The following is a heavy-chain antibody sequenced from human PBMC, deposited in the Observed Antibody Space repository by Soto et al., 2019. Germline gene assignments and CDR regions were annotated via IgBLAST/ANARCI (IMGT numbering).Heavy chain of an antibody. J-gene: IGHJ4*02. Sequence: SLRLSCAASGFTFSSYGMHWVRQAPGKGLEWVAVISYDGSNKYYADSVKGRFTISRDNSKNTLYLQMNSLRAEDTAVYYCAKSRGPLVPAFDYWGQGTLVTVSS. CDR1: GFTFSSYG. CDR2: ISYDGSNK. D-gene: IGHD6-6*01. CDR3: AKSRGPLVPAFDY. V-gene: IGHV3-30*18.